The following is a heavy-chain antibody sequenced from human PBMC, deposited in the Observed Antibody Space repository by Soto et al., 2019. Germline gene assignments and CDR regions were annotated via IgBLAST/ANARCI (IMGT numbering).Heavy chain of an antibody. CDR1: GDAFTNYI. D-gene: IGHD1-26*01. CDR3: ARGRDQPPVGLYFDS. CDR2: IIPMFGTP. J-gene: IGHJ4*02. Sequence: QVQLVQSGAEVKKPGSSVKVSCKASGDAFTNYIFDWVRQAPGQGLEWMGGIIPMFGTPKYAQTSQDRVTISADVSTGTAYLELTSLRFDDTAVYYCARGRDQPPVGLYFDSWGEGTRVTVSS. V-gene: IGHV1-69*01.